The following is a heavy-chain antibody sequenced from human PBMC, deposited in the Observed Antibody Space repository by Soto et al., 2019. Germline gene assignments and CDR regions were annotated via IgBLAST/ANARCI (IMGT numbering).Heavy chain of an antibody. V-gene: IGHV1-18*01. Sequence: ASVKVSCKASGYTFTSYGISWVRQAPGQGLEWMGWISAYNGNTNYAQKLQGRVTMTTDTSTSTAYMELRSLRSDDTAVYYCARADFWSGPDRDYYYYMDVWGKGTTVTVSS. CDR3: ARADFWSGPDRDYYYYMDV. CDR2: ISAYNGNT. J-gene: IGHJ6*03. CDR1: GYTFTSYG. D-gene: IGHD3-3*01.